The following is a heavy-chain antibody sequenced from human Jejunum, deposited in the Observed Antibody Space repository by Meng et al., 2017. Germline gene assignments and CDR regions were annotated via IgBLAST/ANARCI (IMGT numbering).Heavy chain of an antibody. J-gene: IGHJ2*01. Sequence: QVRPQESGPGLLNPSKTLSLPCAVSGGSIESNNWWTWIRQPPGQGLEWIGEVYHSGSTHYNPSLQSRVTISIDNSKNRFSLSLNSVTAADTAIYYCARADYVRYFDLWGRGTLVTVSS. CDR2: VYHSGST. D-gene: IGHD3-10*02. CDR3: ARADYVRYFDL. CDR1: GGSIESNNW. V-gene: IGHV4-4*02.